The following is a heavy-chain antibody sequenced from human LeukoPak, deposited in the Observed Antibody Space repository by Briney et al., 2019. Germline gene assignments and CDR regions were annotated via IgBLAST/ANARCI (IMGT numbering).Heavy chain of an antibody. D-gene: IGHD3-3*01. V-gene: IGHV3-23*01. Sequence: GGSLRLSCAASGFTFSSYAMSWVRQAPGKGLEWVSAISGSGGSTYYADSVKGRFTISRDNSKNTLYLQMNSLRAEDTAVYYCAKDGVTIFGGGYYYYGMTSGAKGPRSPSP. CDR1: GFTFSSYA. J-gene: IGHJ6*02. CDR3: AKDGVTIFGGGYYYYGMTS. CDR2: ISGSGGST.